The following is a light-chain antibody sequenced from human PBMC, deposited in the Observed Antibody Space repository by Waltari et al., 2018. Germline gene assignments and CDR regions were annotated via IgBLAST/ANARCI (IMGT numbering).Light chain of an antibody. Sequence: QSVLTQPPSVSGAPGQTVTISCTGTSSDIGAGYDVPWYQQLPGTAPKVLTYRTNHRPSGVPGRFSGAKSGTSASLATTDRQAEDEADYYCQSYDSLGGSGVCGGGTKLTVL. CDR2: RTN. V-gene: IGLV1-40*01. CDR3: QSYDSLGGSGV. J-gene: IGLJ3*02. CDR1: SSDIGAGYD.